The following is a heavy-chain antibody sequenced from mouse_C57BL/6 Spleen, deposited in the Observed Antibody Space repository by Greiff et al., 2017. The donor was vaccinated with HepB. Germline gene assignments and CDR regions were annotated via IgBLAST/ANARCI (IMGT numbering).Heavy chain of an antibody. Sequence: QVQLKESGPELVKPGASVKISCKASGYAFSSSWMNWVKQRPGKGLEWIGRIYPGDGDTNYNGKFKGKATLTADKSSSTAYMQLSSLTSEDSAVYFCARMDYDHWFAYWGQETLVTVSA. D-gene: IGHD2-4*01. V-gene: IGHV1-82*01. J-gene: IGHJ3*01. CDR2: IYPGDGDT. CDR3: ARMDYDHWFAY. CDR1: GYAFSSSW.